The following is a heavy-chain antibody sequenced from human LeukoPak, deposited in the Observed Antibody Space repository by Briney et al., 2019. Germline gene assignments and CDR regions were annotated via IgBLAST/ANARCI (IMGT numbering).Heavy chain of an antibody. J-gene: IGHJ3*02. V-gene: IGHV1-8*01. CDR2: MNPNSCNT. CDR3: ARDRSYYYDSSGYYSDAFDI. D-gene: IGHD3-22*01. CDR1: GYTFTSYD. Sequence: ASVKVSCKASGYTFTSYDINWVRQATGQGLDWIGWMNPNSCNTGYAQKFQGRVTMTRDTSISTAYMELSSLRSEDTAVYCCARDRSYYYDSSGYYSDAFDIWGQGTMVTVSS.